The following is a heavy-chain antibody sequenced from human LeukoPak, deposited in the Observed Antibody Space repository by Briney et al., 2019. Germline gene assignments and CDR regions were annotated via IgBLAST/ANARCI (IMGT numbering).Heavy chain of an antibody. D-gene: IGHD3/OR15-3a*01. V-gene: IGHV3-33*06. CDR1: GFTFSTYG. J-gene: IGHJ4*02. CDR2: IWNDGSKK. CDR3: AKGAFWTGFSEYFDP. Sequence: PGGSLRLSRAASGFTFSTYGMYWVRQAPGKGLDWAALIWNDGSKKYYADSVKGRFTISRDNSKNTLYLQMNSLRAEDTAVYYCAKGAFWTGFSEYFDPWGQGILVTVSS.